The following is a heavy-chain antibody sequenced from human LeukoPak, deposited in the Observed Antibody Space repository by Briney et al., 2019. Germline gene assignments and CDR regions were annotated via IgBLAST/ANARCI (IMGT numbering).Heavy chain of an antibody. CDR2: IFGNGVKT. V-gene: IGHV3-23*01. CDR3: ARVGDWSNYFGMDA. Sequence: GGSLRLSCAASGFTFSGHSMTWVRQTPGKGLEWVSVIFGNGVKTYYADSLKGRFTISRDNSKSTLYLQMYSLRADDTAVYYCARVGDWSNYFGMDAWGQGTTVSVSS. D-gene: IGHD3-16*01. J-gene: IGHJ6*02. CDR1: GFTFSGHS.